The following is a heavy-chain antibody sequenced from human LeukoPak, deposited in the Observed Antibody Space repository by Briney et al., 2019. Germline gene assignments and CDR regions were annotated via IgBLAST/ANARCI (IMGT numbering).Heavy chain of an antibody. CDR2: IYYSGTT. V-gene: IGHV4-31*03. D-gene: IGHD5-24*01. CDR1: GGSISFGGYY. Sequence: SSETLSLTCTVSGGSISFGGYYWSWIRQHPGKGLEWIGYIYYSGTTYYNPSLKSRVTISVDTSKNQFSLKLSSVTAADTAVYYCARGNPLEDYFDYWGQGTLVTVSS. CDR3: ARGNPLEDYFDY. J-gene: IGHJ4*02.